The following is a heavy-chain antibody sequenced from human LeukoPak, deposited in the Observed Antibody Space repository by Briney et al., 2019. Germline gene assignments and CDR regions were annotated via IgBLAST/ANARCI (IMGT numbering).Heavy chain of an antibody. Sequence: PGGSLRLSCAASGFTFSSYAMHWVRQAPGKGLEWVAFIRYNGSDKYYADSVKGRFTISRDDSKYTLYLQVNSLRPEDTAVYYCAKDLLRDQWFGEPWGQGTLVTVSS. CDR2: IRYNGSDK. CDR3: AKDLLRDQWFGEP. CDR1: GFTFSSYA. V-gene: IGHV3-30*02. J-gene: IGHJ5*02. D-gene: IGHD3-10*01.